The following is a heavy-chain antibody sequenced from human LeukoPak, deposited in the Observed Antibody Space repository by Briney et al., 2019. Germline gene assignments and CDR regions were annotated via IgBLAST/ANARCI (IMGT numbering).Heavy chain of an antibody. J-gene: IGHJ4*02. V-gene: IGHV3-30-3*01. CDR3: AREGLRLGELSLCAYFDY. CDR1: GFTFSSYA. CDR2: ISYDGSNK. D-gene: IGHD3-16*02. Sequence: GGSLRLSCAASGFTFSSYAMHWVRQAPGKGLEWVAVISYDGSNKYYADSVKGRFTISRDNSKNTLYLQMNSLRAEDTAVYYCAREGLRLGELSLCAYFDYWGQGTLVTVSS.